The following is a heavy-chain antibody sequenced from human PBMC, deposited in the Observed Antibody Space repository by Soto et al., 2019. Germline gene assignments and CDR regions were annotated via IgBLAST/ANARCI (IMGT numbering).Heavy chain of an antibody. J-gene: IGHJ6*02. Sequence: ASVKVSCKASGYTFTSYSMHWVRQAPGQGLEWMGIINPSSGRTSYAQNFQGRVTMTSDTSTSIVYMEMSSLKSEDTAVYFCARAILQNLYYYYAMDVWGQGTTVTVSS. CDR3: ARAILQNLYYYYAMDV. D-gene: IGHD3-3*01. V-gene: IGHV1-46*01. CDR1: GYTFTSYS. CDR2: INPSSGRT.